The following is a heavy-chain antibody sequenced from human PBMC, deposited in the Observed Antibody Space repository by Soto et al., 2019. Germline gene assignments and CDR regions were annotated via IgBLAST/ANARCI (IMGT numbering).Heavy chain of an antibody. V-gene: IGHV5-51*01. Sequence: GESLKISCMGSGYKVSTWHNFTSYWIAWVRQMPGEGLEWMGIIYPGDSDTRYSPSFQGQVTISADKSINSVYLQWSSLKASDTAMYYCARRAHMSRRGETFSYYYYGMDVWGQGTTVTVAS. CDR2: IYPGDSDT. CDR1: GYKVSTWHNFTSYW. J-gene: IGHJ6*02. D-gene: IGHD3-16*01. CDR3: ARRAHMSRRGETFSYYYYGMDV.